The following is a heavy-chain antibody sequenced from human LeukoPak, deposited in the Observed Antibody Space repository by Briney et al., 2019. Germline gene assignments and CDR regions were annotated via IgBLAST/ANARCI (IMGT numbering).Heavy chain of an antibody. CDR1: GFTFSTYS. J-gene: IGHJ6*04. CDR3: AELGITMIGGV. D-gene: IGHD3-10*02. CDR2: ISGNGGDT. V-gene: IGHV3-23*01. Sequence: SGGSLRLSCAASGFTFSTYSMSWVRQAPGKGLEWVSVISGNGGDTFYADSVKGRFTISRDNSKSTLSLQMNSLRAEDTAVYYCAELGITMIGGVWGKGTTVTISS.